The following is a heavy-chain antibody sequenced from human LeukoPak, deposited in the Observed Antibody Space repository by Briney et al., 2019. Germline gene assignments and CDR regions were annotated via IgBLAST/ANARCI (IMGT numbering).Heavy chain of an antibody. D-gene: IGHD1-26*01. CDR3: ARDHRIVGAEMGAEDAFDI. CDR1: GYTFSSYG. V-gene: IGHV1-18*01. J-gene: IGHJ3*02. CDR2: ISSYNGNT. Sequence: ASVKVSCKASGYTFSSYGISWVRQAPGQGLEWMGWISSYNGNTNYAQKLQGRVTMTTDTSTSTAYMELRSLRSDDTAVYYCARDHRIVGAEMGAEDAFDIWGQGTMVTVSS.